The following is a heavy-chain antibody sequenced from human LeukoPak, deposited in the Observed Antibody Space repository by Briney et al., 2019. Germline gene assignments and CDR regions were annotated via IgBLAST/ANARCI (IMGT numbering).Heavy chain of an antibody. CDR2: INPNSGGT. J-gene: IGHJ5*02. D-gene: IGHD5-12*01. V-gene: IGHV1-2*02. CDR3: ARESGGYSGYAGDWFDP. CDR1: GYTFTVYY. Sequence: ASVKVSCKASGYTFTVYYMHWVRQAPGQGLEWMGWINPNSGGTNYAQKFQGRVTMTRDTSISTAYMELSRLRSDDTAVYYCARESGGYSGYAGDWFDPWGQGTLVTVSS.